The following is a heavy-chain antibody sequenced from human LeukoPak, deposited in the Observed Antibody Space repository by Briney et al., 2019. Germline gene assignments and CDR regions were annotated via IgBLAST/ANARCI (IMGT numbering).Heavy chain of an antibody. CDR3: ARDLGGYNFDY. Sequence: PGGSLRLSCAASGFTFTKYSMNWVRQAPGEGLEWVSYINSGSYSIYYADSVKGRFTISRDNAKDSVYLQMNSLRAEDTAVYYCARDLGGYNFDYWGQGTLVAVSS. CDR2: INSGSYSI. V-gene: IGHV3-48*04. J-gene: IGHJ4*02. CDR1: GFTFTKYS. D-gene: IGHD5-24*01.